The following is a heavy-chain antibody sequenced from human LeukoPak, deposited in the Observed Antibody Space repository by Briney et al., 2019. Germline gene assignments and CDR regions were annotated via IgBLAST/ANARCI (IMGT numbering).Heavy chain of an antibody. V-gene: IGHV5-51*01. J-gene: IGHJ5*02. CDR3: ARSPHHTAIPKIWFDP. Sequence: GESLKISCRGSGYSFTSYWIGWVRQMPGKGLEWMGIIYPGDSDTRYSPSFQGQVTISADNSISTAYLQWSSLKASDTAMYYCARSPHHTAIPKIWFDPWGQGTLVTVSS. CDR1: GYSFTSYW. D-gene: IGHD5-18*01. CDR2: IYPGDSDT.